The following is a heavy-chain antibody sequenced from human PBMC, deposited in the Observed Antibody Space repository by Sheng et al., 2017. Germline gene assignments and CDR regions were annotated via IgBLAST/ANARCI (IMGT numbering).Heavy chain of an antibody. J-gene: IGHJ4*02. V-gene: IGHV3-48*03. CDR3: ARDMGVVAAPYYFDY. CDR1: GFTFSSYE. D-gene: IGHD2-15*01. Sequence: EVQLVESGGGLVQPGGSLRLSCAASGFTFSSYEMNWVRQAPGKGLEWVSYISSSGSTIYYADSVKGRFTISRDNAKNSLYLQMNSLRAEDTAVYYCARDMGVVAAPYYFDYWGQGTLVTVSS. CDR2: ISSSGSTI.